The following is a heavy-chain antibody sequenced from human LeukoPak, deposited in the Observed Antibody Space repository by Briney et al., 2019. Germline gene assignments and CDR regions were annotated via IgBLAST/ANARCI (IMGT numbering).Heavy chain of an antibody. CDR3: ARDLVWFGEPKGYYNYIDV. V-gene: IGHV3-9*01. D-gene: IGHD3-10*01. CDR2: ISWNSGNI. CDR1: GFTFDDYA. J-gene: IGHJ6*03. Sequence: GGSLRLSCAASGFTFDDYAMHWVRQAPGKGLEWVSGISWNSGNIGYADSVKGRFTISRDNVNNSLYLQMNTLRVEDTAVYFCARDLVWFGEPKGYYNYIDVWGRGTSVTVSS.